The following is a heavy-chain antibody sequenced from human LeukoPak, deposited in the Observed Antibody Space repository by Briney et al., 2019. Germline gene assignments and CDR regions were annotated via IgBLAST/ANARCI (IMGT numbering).Heavy chain of an antibody. CDR2: ISGSGGST. J-gene: IGHJ3*02. CDR1: GFTFSSYA. V-gene: IGHV3-23*01. CDR3: AKDHPRIAVADDAFDI. Sequence: GGSLRLSCAASGFTFSSYAMSWVRQAPGKGLEWVSAISGSGGSTYYADSVKGRFTISRDNSKNTLYLQMNSLRAEYTAVYYCAKDHPRIAVADDAFDIWGQGTMVTVSS. D-gene: IGHD6-19*01.